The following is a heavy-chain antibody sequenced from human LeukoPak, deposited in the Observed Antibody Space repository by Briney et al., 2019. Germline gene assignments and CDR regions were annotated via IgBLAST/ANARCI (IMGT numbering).Heavy chain of an antibody. V-gene: IGHV3-23*01. CDR2: ISGSGGGT. CDR1: GFTFSSYA. Sequence: PGGSLRLSCAASGFTFSSYAMSWVRQAPGKGLEWVSTISGSGGGTYYADSVKGRFTISRDNAKNSLYLQMNSLRVDDTAVYYCARVAYGDRYWGQGTLVTVSS. CDR3: ARVAYGDRY. D-gene: IGHD4-17*01. J-gene: IGHJ4*02.